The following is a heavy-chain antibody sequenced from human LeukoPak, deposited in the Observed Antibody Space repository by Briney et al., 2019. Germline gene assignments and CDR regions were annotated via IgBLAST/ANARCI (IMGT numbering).Heavy chain of an antibody. D-gene: IGHD2-15*01. Sequence: GGSLRLSCGGSGFNFSNYEMNWVRQAPGKGLEWVSSISSGGAPIYFTDSVYADSVKGRFTVSRDDARNSLYLQMTSLRAEDTALYYCARRIARHYQILFGFDSWGQGTLVTVSS. CDR1: GFNFSNYE. CDR2: ISSGGAPI. CDR3: ARRIARHYQILFGFDS. V-gene: IGHV3-48*03. J-gene: IGHJ4*02.